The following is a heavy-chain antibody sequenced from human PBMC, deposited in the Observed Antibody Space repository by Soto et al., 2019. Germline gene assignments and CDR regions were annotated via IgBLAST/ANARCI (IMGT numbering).Heavy chain of an antibody. V-gene: IGHV4-34*01. CDR3: ARGPLYYDFWSGYALDY. Sequence: QVQLQQWGAGLLKPSETLSLTCAVYDGSFSGYYWSWIRQPPGKGLEWIGEINHSGSTNYNPSLKSRVTISVDTSKNQFSLNLSSVTAADTAVYYRARGPLYYDFWSGYALDYWGQGTLVTVSS. CDR2: INHSGST. D-gene: IGHD3-3*01. CDR1: DGSFSGYY. J-gene: IGHJ4*02.